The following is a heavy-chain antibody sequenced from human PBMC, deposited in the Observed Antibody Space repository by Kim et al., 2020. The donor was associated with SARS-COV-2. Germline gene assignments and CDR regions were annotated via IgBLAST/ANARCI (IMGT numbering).Heavy chain of an antibody. Sequence: SQTLSLTCTVSGGSISSYYWSWIRQPPGKGLEWIGYIYYSGSTNYNPSLKSRVTISVDTSKNQFSLKLSSVTAADTAVYYCAREEAYYDILTGYYNSYGMDVWGQGTTVTVSS. CDR3: AREEAYYDILTGYYNSYGMDV. CDR2: IYYSGST. V-gene: IGHV4-59*13. CDR1: GGSISSYY. D-gene: IGHD3-9*01. J-gene: IGHJ6*02.